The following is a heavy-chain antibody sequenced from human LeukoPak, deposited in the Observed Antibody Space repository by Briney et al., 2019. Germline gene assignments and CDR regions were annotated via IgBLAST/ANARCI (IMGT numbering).Heavy chain of an antibody. Sequence: QSGGSLRLSCAASGFTVSTNYMGWVRQAPGKGLEWVSAISGSGGSTYYADSVKGRFTISRDNSKNTLYLQMNSLRAEDTAVYYCAKDSDYGDYVWYNWFDPWGQGTLVTVSS. J-gene: IGHJ5*02. D-gene: IGHD4-17*01. CDR1: GFTVSTNY. CDR2: ISGSGGST. V-gene: IGHV3-23*01. CDR3: AKDSDYGDYVWYNWFDP.